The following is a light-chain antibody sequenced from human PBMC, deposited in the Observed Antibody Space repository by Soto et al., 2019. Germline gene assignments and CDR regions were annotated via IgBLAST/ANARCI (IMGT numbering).Light chain of an antibody. CDR2: DAS. J-gene: IGKJ1*01. CDR1: QSVSSSY. CDR3: HHYGSSPRP. V-gene: IGKV3-20*01. Sequence: ELVLTQSPGTLSLSPGERATLSCRASQSVSSSYLAWYRQKPGQAPRLLIYDASSRATGIPDRFSGSGSGTDFTLTISRLEPEDFAVYYCHHYGSSPRPFGQGTKVEI.